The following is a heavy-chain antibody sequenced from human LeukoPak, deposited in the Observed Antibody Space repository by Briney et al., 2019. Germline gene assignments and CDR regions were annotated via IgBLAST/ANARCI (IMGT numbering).Heavy chain of an antibody. CDR2: IYYSGTT. CDR1: GGSISTYY. D-gene: IGHD5-18*01. Sequence: SETLSLTCTVSGGSISTYYWSWIRQPPGKGLEWIGYIYYSGTTNYNPSLKSRVTISVDTSKNQFSLNLSSVTAADTAVYYCARRSPGYNYSIDSWGQGTLVTVSS. V-gene: IGHV4-59*08. CDR3: ARRSPGYNYSIDS. J-gene: IGHJ4*02.